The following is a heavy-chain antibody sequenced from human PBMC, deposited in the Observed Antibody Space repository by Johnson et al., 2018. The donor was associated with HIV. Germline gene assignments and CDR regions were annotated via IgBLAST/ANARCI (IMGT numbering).Heavy chain of an antibody. CDR1: GLTFSNAW. J-gene: IGHJ3*02. Sequence: QVQLVESGGGLVTPGGSLRISCSGSGLTFSNAWMSWVRQAPGKGLEWVAVIQYDGSNKYYADSVRGRFTISRDNSKNTLYLQMNSLRAEDTAVYYCTRLPSGYSRDAFDIWGQGTMVTVSS. CDR3: TRLPSGYSRDAFDI. D-gene: IGHD5-18*01. V-gene: IGHV3-30*02. CDR2: IQYDGSNK.